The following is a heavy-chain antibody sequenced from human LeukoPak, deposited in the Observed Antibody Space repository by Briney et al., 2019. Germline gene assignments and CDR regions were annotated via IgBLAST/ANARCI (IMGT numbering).Heavy chain of an antibody. D-gene: IGHD6-13*01. V-gene: IGHV1-8*03. CDR2: MNPNSGNT. Sequence: GASVKVSCKASGYTFTSYDINWVRQATGQGLEWMGWMNPNSGNTGYAQKFQGRVTITTNTSISTAYMELRSLRSDDTAVYYCARGSFLAAAGEGQFFHHWGPGTLVTVSS. CDR1: GYTFTSYD. J-gene: IGHJ1*01. CDR3: ARGSFLAAAGEGQFFHH.